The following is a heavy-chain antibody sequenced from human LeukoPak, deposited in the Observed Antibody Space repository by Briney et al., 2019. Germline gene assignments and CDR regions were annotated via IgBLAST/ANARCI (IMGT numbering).Heavy chain of an antibody. D-gene: IGHD1-26*01. CDR3: ARGEVGASEFDY. V-gene: IGHV4-30-4*08. J-gene: IGHJ4*02. CDR1: GGSISSGDYC. CDR2: IYYSGST. Sequence: SQTLSLTCTVSGGSISSGDYCWSWIRQPPGKGLEWIGYIYYSGSTYYNPSLKSRVTISVDTSKNQFSLKLSSVTAADTAVYYCARGEVGASEFDYWGQGTLVTVSS.